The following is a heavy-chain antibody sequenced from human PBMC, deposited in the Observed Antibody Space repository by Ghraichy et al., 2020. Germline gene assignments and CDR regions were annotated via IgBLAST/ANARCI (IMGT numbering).Heavy chain of an antibody. CDR3: ARDPINWGIGPRNDAFDI. V-gene: IGHV1-69*13. CDR2: IIPIFGTA. D-gene: IGHD7-27*01. Sequence: SVKVSCKASRGTFSSYAISWVRQAPGQGLEWKGGIIPIFGTANYAQKFQGRVTITADESTSTAYMELSSLRSEDTAVYYCARDPINWGIGPRNDAFDIWGQGTMVTVSS. CDR1: RGTFSSYA. J-gene: IGHJ3*02.